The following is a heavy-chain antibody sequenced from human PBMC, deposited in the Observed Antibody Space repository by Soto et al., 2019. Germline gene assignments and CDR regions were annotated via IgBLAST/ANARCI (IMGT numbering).Heavy chain of an antibody. D-gene: IGHD5-12*01. V-gene: IGHV4-34*01. CDR1: GGSFSGYY. J-gene: IGHJ4*02. Sequence: SETLSLTCAVYGGSFSGYYWSWIRQPPGKGLEWIGEINHSGSTNYNPSLKSRVTISADKSISTAYLQWSSLKASDTAMYYCAILLRFSPPVDYWGQGTLVTVSS. CDR3: AILLRFSPPVDY. CDR2: INHSGST.